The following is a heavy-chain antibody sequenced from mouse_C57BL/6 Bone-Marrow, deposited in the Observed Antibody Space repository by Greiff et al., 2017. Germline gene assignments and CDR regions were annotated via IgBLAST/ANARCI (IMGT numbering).Heavy chain of an antibody. CDR2: IGRGGST. V-gene: IGHV2-5*01. CDR3: ANYDALDYYTMDF. J-gene: IGHJ4*01. CDR1: GFSLTSYG. Sequence: VQLVESGPGLVQPSQSLSITCTVSGFSLTSYGVHWVRQSPGKGLEWLGVIGRGGSTDYNAAFMSRLSITKDNSKSQVFFKMNSLQADDTAIYYCANYDALDYYTMDFGGQGTSVTVSS. D-gene: IGHD2-12*01.